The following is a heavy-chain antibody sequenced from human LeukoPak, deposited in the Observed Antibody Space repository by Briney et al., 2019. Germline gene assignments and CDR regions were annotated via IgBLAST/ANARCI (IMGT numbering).Heavy chain of an antibody. CDR2: IWYDGSDK. J-gene: IGHJ4*02. D-gene: IGHD3-22*01. V-gene: IGHV3-33*01. CDR3: ARDVQDYFDTSGFGY. Sequence: PGRSLRLSCAASGFTFSSYGMHWVRQAPGKGLEWVAVIWYDGSDKYYADSVKGRFTISRDNSKNTLYLQMNSLRAEDTAVYYCARDVQDYFDTSGFGYWGQGTLVVVSS. CDR1: GFTFSSYG.